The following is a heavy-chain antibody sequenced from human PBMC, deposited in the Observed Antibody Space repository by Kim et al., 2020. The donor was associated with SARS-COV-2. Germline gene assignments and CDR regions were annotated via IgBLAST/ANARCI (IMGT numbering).Heavy chain of an antibody. D-gene: IGHD2-2*01. CDR1: GFTFSDYY. J-gene: IGHJ4*01. V-gene: IGHV3-11*05. Sequence: GGSLRLSCAASGFTFSDYYMSWIRQPPGRGLEWLSYISGSNSYTNYADSVKGRFIISRDNAKNSMYLQMNSLTAEDTAGYYCAREGWRSSSTSCYDSDY. CDR2: ISGSNSYT. CDR3: AREGWRSSSTSCYDSDY.